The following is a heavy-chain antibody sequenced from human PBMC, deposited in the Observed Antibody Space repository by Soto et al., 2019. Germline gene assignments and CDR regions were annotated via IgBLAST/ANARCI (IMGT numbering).Heavy chain of an antibody. V-gene: IGHV3-48*02. CDR3: ARHCGGGCYRGFDY. CDR2: ISTSSSTI. Sequence: VGSLRLSCAGSGFTFSNYNMNWVRQAPGKGLEWISYISTSSSTIYYADSVKGRFTISRDNAKNSLYLQMNSLRDEDTALYYCARHCGGGCYRGFDYWGLGSLVTVSS. D-gene: IGHD2-21*02. CDR1: GFTFSNYN. J-gene: IGHJ4*02.